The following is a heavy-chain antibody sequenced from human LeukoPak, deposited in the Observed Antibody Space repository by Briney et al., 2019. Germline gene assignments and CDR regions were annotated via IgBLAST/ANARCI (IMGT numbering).Heavy chain of an antibody. V-gene: IGHV3-30*18. D-gene: IGHD5-12*01. CDR2: ISYDGSNK. CDR1: GFTFSSYG. CDR3: AKDLYSGYDRGVPISYYFDY. Sequence: PGGSLRLSCAASGFTFSSYGMHWVRQAPGKGLEWVAVISYDGSNKYYADSVKGRFTISRDNSKNTLYLQMNSLRAEDTAVYYCAKDLYSGYDRGVPISYYFDYWGQGTLVTVSS. J-gene: IGHJ4*02.